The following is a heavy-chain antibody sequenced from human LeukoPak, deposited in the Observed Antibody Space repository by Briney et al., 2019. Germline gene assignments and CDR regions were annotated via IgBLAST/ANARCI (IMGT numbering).Heavy chain of an antibody. V-gene: IGHV1-2*06. CDR2: INPNSGGA. J-gene: IGHJ5*02. CDR3: ARGNSRDTAMVTWFDP. Sequence: ASVKVSCKASGYTFTSYYMHWVRQAPGQGLEWMGRINPNSGGANYAQKFQGRVTMTRDTSISTAYMELSRLRSDDTAVYYCARGNSRDTAMVTWFDPWGQGTLVTVSS. CDR1: GYTFTSYY. D-gene: IGHD5-18*01.